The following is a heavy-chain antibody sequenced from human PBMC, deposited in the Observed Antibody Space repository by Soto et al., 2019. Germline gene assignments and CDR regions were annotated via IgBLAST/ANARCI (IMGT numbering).Heavy chain of an antibody. CDR2: ISWNSGSI. Sequence: EVKLVESGGGLVQPGRSLRLSCAASGFTFDDYAMHWVRQAPGKGLECVSGISWNSGSIGYADSVKGRFTISRDNAKNSLYLQMNSLRAEDTALYYCAHDTGPYLQSHAGYYYGMDVWGQGTTVTVSS. V-gene: IGHV3-9*01. D-gene: IGHD3-10*01. CDR3: AHDTGPYLQSHAGYYYGMDV. CDR1: GFTFDDYA. J-gene: IGHJ6*02.